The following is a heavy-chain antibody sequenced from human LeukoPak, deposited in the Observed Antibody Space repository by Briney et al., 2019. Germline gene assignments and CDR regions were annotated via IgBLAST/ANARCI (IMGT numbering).Heavy chain of an antibody. D-gene: IGHD3-22*01. CDR2: MNPNSGGT. V-gene: IGHV1-2*02. CDR1: GYTFTDYY. CDR3: ASLAHFDGSTYYPDF. J-gene: IGHJ4*02. Sequence: GASVKVSCKASGYTFTDYYLHWLRQAPGQGLEWMGWMNPNSGGTNYAQNFQGRVTMTRDTSITTAYMELSRLTSDDTAVYYCASLAHFDGSTYYPDFWGQGTLVTVSS.